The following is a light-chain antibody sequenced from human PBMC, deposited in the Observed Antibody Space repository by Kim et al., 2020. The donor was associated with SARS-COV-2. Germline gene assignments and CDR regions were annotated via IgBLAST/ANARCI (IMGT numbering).Light chain of an antibody. CDR3: SSYTSSSTLEWV. J-gene: IGLJ3*02. V-gene: IGLV2-14*03. Sequence: QPVLTQPASVSGSPGQSITISCTGTSSDVGGYNYVSWYQQHPGKAPKLMIYDVSNRPSGVSNRFSGSKSGNTASLTISGLQAEDEADYYCSSYTSSSTLEWVFGGGTQLTVL. CDR2: DVS. CDR1: SSDVGGYNY.